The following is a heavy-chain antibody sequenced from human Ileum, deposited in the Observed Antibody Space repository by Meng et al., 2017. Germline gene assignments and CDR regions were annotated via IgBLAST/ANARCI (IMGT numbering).Heavy chain of an antibody. Sequence: QLHLQQSGPGLVKPSETLSPTCTVAGGSFSTKVYWGWIRQSPGKGLEWIGSAYSSGRTYYNPSLMTRVTLSVDTSKNQFSLKLSSVTAADTGVYYCVVDSSGNYVQDAFDIWGQGTLVTVSS. J-gene: IGHJ3*02. CDR3: VVDSSGNYVQDAFDI. V-gene: IGHV4-39*01. CDR1: GGSFSTKVY. CDR2: AYSSGRT. D-gene: IGHD3-22*01.